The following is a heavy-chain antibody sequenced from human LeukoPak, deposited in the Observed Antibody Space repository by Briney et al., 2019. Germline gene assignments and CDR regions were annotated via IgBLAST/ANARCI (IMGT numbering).Heavy chain of an antibody. CDR1: GFNFASNW. CDR3: VRGEFGPNN. V-gene: IGHV3-74*01. CDR2: INSGGSGT. Sequence: PGGSLRLSCAASGFNFASNWMHWVRQTPGKGLVWVSRINSGGSGTSYADSVEGRFTISRDNAKNTLYLQMNSLRAEDTAVYYCVRGEFGPNNWGQGTLVTVSS. J-gene: IGHJ4*02. D-gene: IGHD3-16*01.